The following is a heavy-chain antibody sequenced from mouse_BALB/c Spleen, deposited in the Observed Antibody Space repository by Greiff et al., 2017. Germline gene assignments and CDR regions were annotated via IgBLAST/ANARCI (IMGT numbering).Heavy chain of an antibody. CDR2: IDPANGNT. D-gene: IGHD2-4*01. CDR3: ARIMITTQGFAY. V-gene: IGHV14-3*02. J-gene: IGHJ3*01. CDR1: GFNIKDTY. Sequence: VQLKESGAELVKPGASVKLSCTASGFNIKDTYMHWVKQRPEQGLEWIGRIDPANGNTKYDPKFQGKATITADTSSNTAYLQLSSLTSEDTAVYYCARIMITTQGFAYGGQGTLVTVSA.